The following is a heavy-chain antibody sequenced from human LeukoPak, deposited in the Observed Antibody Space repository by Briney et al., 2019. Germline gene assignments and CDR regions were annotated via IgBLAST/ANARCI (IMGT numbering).Heavy chain of an antibody. V-gene: IGHV4-34*01. Sequence: PSETLSLTCAVYGGSFSGYYWSWIRQPPGKGLEWIGEINHSGSTNYNPSLKSLVTISVDTSKNQFSLKLSLVTAADTAVYYCARAVILWFGEFYGMDGWGQGTTVTVSS. CDR1: GGSFSGYY. CDR3: ARAVILWFGEFYGMDG. D-gene: IGHD3-10*01. J-gene: IGHJ6*02. CDR2: INHSGST.